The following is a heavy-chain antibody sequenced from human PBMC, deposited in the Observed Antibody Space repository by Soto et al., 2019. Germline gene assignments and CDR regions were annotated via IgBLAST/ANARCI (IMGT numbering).Heavy chain of an antibody. CDR2: TYYSGDT. CDR1: GGSINSGGYY. J-gene: IGHJ6*02. V-gene: IGHV4-31*03. Sequence: LSLTCTVSGGSINSGGYYWTWIRQHPGRGLESIGYTYYSGDTYYNPSLKSRLSISLDTSKNQFSLKLTSVTAADTAIYYCARVPSRAHYFAMDVWGHGTAVTVSS. D-gene: IGHD2-2*01. CDR3: ARVPSRAHYFAMDV.